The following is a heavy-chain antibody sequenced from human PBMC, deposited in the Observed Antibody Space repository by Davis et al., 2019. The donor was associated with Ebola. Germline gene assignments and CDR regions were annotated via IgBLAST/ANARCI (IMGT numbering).Heavy chain of an antibody. V-gene: IGHV3-13*01. Sequence: PGGSLRLSCAASGFSFRTYDMHWVRQVTGKSLERVSAIGTAGDTYYPGSVKGRFTISRENARNSLYLQMNSLRAEDTAVYYCVRPAFGSHYFDYWGQGILVTVSS. J-gene: IGHJ4*02. CDR2: IGTAGDT. D-gene: IGHD2-2*01. CDR3: VRPAFGSHYFDY. CDR1: GFSFRTYD.